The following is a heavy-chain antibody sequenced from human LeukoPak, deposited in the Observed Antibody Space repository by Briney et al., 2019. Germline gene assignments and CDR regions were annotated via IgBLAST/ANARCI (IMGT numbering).Heavy chain of an antibody. Sequence: GGSLRLSCVVSGINFADYAMHWVRQPPGKGLEWVSLISADGGSTFSADSVKGRFSISRDNSKNSLYLQMNSLRSEDTAMYYCAKGSGKFDYWGQGTLVAVSS. CDR2: ISADGGST. CDR1: GINFADYA. V-gene: IGHV3-43*02. CDR3: AKGSGKFDY. J-gene: IGHJ4*02.